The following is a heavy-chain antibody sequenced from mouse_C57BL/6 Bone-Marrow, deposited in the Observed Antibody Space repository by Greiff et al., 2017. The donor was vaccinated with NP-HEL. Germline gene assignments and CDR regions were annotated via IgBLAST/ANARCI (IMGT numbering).Heavy chain of an antibody. V-gene: IGHV2-2*01. Sequence: QVQLQQSGPGLVQPSQSLSITCTVSGFSLTSYGVHWVRQSPGKGLEWLGVIWSGGSTDYNAAFISRLSISKDNSKSQVFFKMNSLQADDTAIYYCARNVYYGNYWFAYWGQGTLVTVSA. J-gene: IGHJ3*01. D-gene: IGHD2-1*01. CDR1: GFSLTSYG. CDR2: IWSGGST. CDR3: ARNVYYGNYWFAY.